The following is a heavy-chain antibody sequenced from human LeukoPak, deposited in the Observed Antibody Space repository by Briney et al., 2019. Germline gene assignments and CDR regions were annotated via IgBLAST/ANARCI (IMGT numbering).Heavy chain of an antibody. CDR3: ARVDYGSERSRGFDI. J-gene: IGHJ3*02. CDR2: FCYSGNP. CDR1: GGSISNYY. Sequence: SETLSLTCTVSGGSISNYYWSWIRQPQGEGLEWIGCFCYSGNPNYNPSLKSRVTISVDTSTYQFSLKLSSRTATDTDVYYCARVDYGSERSRGFDIWGQGTTVTVSS. D-gene: IGHD3-10*01. V-gene: IGHV4-59*12.